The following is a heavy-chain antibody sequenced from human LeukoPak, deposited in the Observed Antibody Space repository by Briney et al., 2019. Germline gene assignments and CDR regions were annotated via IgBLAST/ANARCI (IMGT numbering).Heavy chain of an antibody. Sequence: GGSLRLSCAASGLSITDYYMSWIRQAPGGGLEWIAYISSVTSAIHYANSMKGRFTMSRDSAKKSVYLQMNSLRTEDTAMYFCVSTPAIRRLNFWGQGTLVTVSS. CDR1: GLSITDYY. CDR3: VSTPAIRRLNF. J-gene: IGHJ4*02. V-gene: IGHV3-11*01. D-gene: IGHD2-2*02. CDR2: ISSVTSAI.